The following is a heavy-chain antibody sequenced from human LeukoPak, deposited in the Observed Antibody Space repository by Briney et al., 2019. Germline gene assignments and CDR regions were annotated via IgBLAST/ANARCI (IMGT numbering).Heavy chain of an antibody. CDR2: IYYSGST. V-gene: IGHV4-59*12. J-gene: IGHJ4*02. CDR3: ARGGYYYDSSGYYPFDY. CDR1: GGSFSGYY. Sequence: SSETLSLTCAVYGGSFSGYYWSWIRQPPGKGLEWIGYIYYSGSTNYNPSLKSRVTISVDTSKNQFSLKLSSVTAADTAVYYCARGGYYYDSSGYYPFDYWGQGTLVTVSS. D-gene: IGHD3-22*01.